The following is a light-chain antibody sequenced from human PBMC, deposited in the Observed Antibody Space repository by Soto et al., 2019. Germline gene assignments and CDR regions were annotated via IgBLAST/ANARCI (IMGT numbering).Light chain of an antibody. Sequence: EIVMTQSPATLSVSPGERATLSCRASQRVSSYLAWYQQKPGQAPRLLIFGASTRATGIPARFSGSGFGTEFTRPIRGEQSEDFAVYYCQHRKTFGPGTKVEIK. J-gene: IGKJ1*01. CDR3: QHRKT. V-gene: IGKV3-15*01. CDR2: GAS. CDR1: QRVSSY.